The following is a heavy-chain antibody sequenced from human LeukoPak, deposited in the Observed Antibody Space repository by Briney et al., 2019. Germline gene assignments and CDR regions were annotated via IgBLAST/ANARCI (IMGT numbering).Heavy chain of an antibody. CDR2: ISGSGGST. Sequence: GGSLRLSCAASGFTFSSYAMSWVRQAPGKGLEWVSAISGSGGSTYYADSVKGRFTISRDNAKNSLYLQMSSLRAEDTAVFYCARDSGVRWNDGSLAYWGQGTLVTVSS. CDR1: GFTFSSYA. J-gene: IGHJ4*02. V-gene: IGHV3-23*01. CDR3: ARDSGVRWNDGSLAY. D-gene: IGHD1-1*01.